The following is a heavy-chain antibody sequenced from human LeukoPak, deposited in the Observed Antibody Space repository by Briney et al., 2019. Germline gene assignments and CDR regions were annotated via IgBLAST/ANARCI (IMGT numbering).Heavy chain of an antibody. Sequence: PGGSLRLSCAASGFTFSSYGMHWVRQAPGKGLEWVAVISYDGSNKYYADSVKGRFTISRDNSKNTLYLQMNSLRAEDTAVYYCAKVRPRYSGSYCDYWGQGTLVTVSS. CDR2: ISYDGSNK. D-gene: IGHD1-26*01. J-gene: IGHJ4*02. CDR3: AKVRPRYSGSYCDY. CDR1: GFTFSSYG. V-gene: IGHV3-30*18.